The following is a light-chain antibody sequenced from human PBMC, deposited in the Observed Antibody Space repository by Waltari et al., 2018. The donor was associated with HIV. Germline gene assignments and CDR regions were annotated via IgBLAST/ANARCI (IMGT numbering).Light chain of an antibody. CDR2: RDS. V-gene: IGLV3-9*01. CDR3: QVWDSSTGV. J-gene: IGLJ3*02. CDR1: NIENKV. Sequence: SYALTQPLSVSVALGQTAYIPSGGTNIENKVVHWYQQKPGQAPVLVIYRDSNRPSGIPERFSGSNSGNTATLTISRAQAGDEGDYYCQVWDSSTGVFGGGTNLTVL.